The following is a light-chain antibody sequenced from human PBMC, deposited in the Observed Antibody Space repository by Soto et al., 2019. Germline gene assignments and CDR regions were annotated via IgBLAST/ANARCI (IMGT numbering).Light chain of an antibody. CDR2: EVT. CDR3: SLYAGSNNYV. CDR1: SSDVGGNNF. V-gene: IGLV2-8*01. Sequence: QSALTQPPSASGSPGQSVTISCTGTSSDVGGNNFVSWYQQHPGKAPKLMIYEVTKRPSGVPDRFSGSKSGNTASLTVSGLQAEDEGDYYCSLYAGSNNYVFGSGTKVTVL. J-gene: IGLJ1*01.